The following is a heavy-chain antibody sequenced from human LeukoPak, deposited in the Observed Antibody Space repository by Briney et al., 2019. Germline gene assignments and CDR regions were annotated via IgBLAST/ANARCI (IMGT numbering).Heavy chain of an antibody. V-gene: IGHV4-30-4*01. CDR2: ISYSGSP. D-gene: IGHD3-10*01. CDR1: GGSINSGDSY. Sequence: SQTLSLTCTVSGGSINSGDSYWGWIRQPPGKSLEWIGYISYSGSPYYNPSLRGRVAISGDTSKNQFSLRLGSVTAAETAVYYCARVPYGSGTYYFDYWGPGILVTVSS. J-gene: IGHJ4*02. CDR3: ARVPYGSGTYYFDY.